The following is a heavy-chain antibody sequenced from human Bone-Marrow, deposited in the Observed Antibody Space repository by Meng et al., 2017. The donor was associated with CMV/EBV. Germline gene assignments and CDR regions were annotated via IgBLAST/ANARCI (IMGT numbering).Heavy chain of an antibody. CDR3: ARDRGIAAVNWFDP. Sequence: LRLSCAASGFTFSSYGMHWVRQHPGKDLEWIGYIYYSGSTSYNPSLKSRVTISIDASKNQFSLKLSSVTAADTAVYYCARDRGIAAVNWFDPWGQGILVTVSS. CDR1: GFTFSSYG. CDR2: IYYSGST. V-gene: IGHV4-31*02. J-gene: IGHJ5*02. D-gene: IGHD6-13*01.